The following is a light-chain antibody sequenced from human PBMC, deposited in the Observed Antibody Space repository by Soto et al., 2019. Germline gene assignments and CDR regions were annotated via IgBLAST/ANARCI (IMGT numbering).Light chain of an antibody. CDR1: SSDVGGYTY. CDR2: DVS. J-gene: IGLJ2*01. V-gene: IGLV2-14*01. Sequence: QSALTQPASLSGSPGQSITISCTGTSSDVGGYTYVSWYQQHPGKAPKLMLYDVSNRPSGVANRFSGSKSGNTASLTISGLQAEDEADYYCSSYTSSRTLVFGGGTNLTVL. CDR3: SSYTSSRTLV.